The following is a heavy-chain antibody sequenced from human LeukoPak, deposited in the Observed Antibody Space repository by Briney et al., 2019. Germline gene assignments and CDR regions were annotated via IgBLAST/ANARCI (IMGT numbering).Heavy chain of an antibody. D-gene: IGHD4-17*01. CDR2: ISGSGGST. J-gene: IGHJ4*02. V-gene: IGHV3-23*01. Sequence: GGSLRLSCAASGFTFSSYAMSWVRQAPGKGLEWVSAISGSGGSTYYAASVKGRFTISRDNSKNMLHLQMNSLRAEDTAVYYCAKDRTSMVTTGLDYWGQGTLVTVSS. CDR1: GFTFSSYA. CDR3: AKDRTSMVTTGLDY.